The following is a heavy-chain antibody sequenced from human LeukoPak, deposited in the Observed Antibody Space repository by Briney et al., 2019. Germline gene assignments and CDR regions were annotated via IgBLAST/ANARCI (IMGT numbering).Heavy chain of an antibody. V-gene: IGHV4-34*01. CDR1: GGSFSGYY. J-gene: IGHJ4*02. Sequence: KPSETLSLTCAVYGGSFSGYYWSWIRQPPGKGLEWIGEINHSGSTNYNPSLKSRVTISVDTSKNQFSLKLSSVTAADTAVYYCARIAAAGLEYWGQGTLVTVSS. CDR3: ARIAAAGLEY. CDR2: INHSGST. D-gene: IGHD6-13*01.